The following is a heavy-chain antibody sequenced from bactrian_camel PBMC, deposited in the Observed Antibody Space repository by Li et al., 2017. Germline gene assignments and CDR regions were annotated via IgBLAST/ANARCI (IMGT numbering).Heavy chain of an antibody. CDR3: AADRRRHGPPSLRPGDYSV. J-gene: IGHJ4*01. CDR1: AYTPANVR. CDR2: LASDGSS. D-gene: IGHD2*01. Sequence: HVQLVESGGGSVQAGGSLRLSCAFDAYTPANVRMAWFRQAPGKEREGVASLASDGSSIYANSLKGRFSIYKDNARNWLDLQMDSLEPGDTARYYCAADRRRHGPPSLRPGDYSVWGQGTQVTVS. V-gene: IGHV3S53*01.